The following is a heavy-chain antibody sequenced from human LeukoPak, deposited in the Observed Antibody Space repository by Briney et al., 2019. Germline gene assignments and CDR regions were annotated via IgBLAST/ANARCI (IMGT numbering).Heavy chain of an antibody. J-gene: IGHJ3*02. CDR2: ISGSGDNT. Sequence: GGSLRLSCAASGFTFSSYAMSWVCQAPGKGLEWVSAISGSGDNTYYADSVKGRFTISRDNSKNTLYLQMNSLRAEDTAVYYRAKGLLFTIIVVVNADAFDIWGQGTMVTVTS. CDR3: AKGLLFTIIVVVNADAFDI. D-gene: IGHD3-22*01. CDR1: GFTFSSYA. V-gene: IGHV3-23*01.